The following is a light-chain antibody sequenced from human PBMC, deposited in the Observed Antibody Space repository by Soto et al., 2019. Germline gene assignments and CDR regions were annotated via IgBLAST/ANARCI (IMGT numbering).Light chain of an antibody. CDR3: QQYKSNSPWT. Sequence: DIQMTQSPSTLSASVGDRVTITCRASQSISSWLAWYQQKPWKAPKLLIYESSILEGGVPSRFSGSGSGAEFTLTISSLQPDDSATYFCQQYKSNSPWTFGQGTKVEI. CDR2: ESS. J-gene: IGKJ1*01. CDR1: QSISSW. V-gene: IGKV1-5*03.